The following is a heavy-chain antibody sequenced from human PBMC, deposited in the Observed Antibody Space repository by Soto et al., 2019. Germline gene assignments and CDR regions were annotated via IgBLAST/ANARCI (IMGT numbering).Heavy chain of an antibody. J-gene: IGHJ4*02. CDR3: AREAPLWTNGPLDY. D-gene: IGHD2-8*01. Sequence: SETLSLTCTVSGGSISSGGYYWSWIRQHPGKGLEWIGYIYYSGSTYYNPSLKSRVTISVDTSKNQFSLKLSSVTAADTAVYYCAREAPLWTNGPLDYWGQGTLVTVSS. CDR1: GGSISSGGYY. V-gene: IGHV4-31*03. CDR2: IYYSGST.